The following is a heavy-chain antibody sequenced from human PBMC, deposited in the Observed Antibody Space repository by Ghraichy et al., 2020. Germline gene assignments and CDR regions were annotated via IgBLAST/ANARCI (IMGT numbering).Heavy chain of an antibody. D-gene: IGHD6-19*01. V-gene: IGHV3-23*01. CDR3: AKVHSSGWYQVKSGPFDY. CDR2: ISGSGIST. J-gene: IGHJ4*02. Sequence: GGSLRLSCAASGFTFSNYAMSWVRQAPGKGLECVASISGSGISTYYADSVKGRFTISRDNSKNTLYRQMNSLRSEDTALYYCAKVHSSGWYQVKSGPFDYWGQGILATVSS. CDR1: GFTFSNYA.